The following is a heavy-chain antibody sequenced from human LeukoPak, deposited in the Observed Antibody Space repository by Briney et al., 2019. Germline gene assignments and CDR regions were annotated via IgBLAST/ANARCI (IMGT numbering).Heavy chain of an antibody. CDR2: ITTIFGTA. CDR1: GGTFSSYA. D-gene: IGHD3-3*01. V-gene: IGHV1-69*05. Sequence: ASVKVSCKASGGTFSSYAISWVRQAPGQGLEWMGRITTIFGTANYAQKFQGRVTITTDESTSTAYMELSSLRSEDTAVYYCAREAFWSGYQNWFDPWGQGTLVTVSS. CDR3: AREAFWSGYQNWFDP. J-gene: IGHJ5*02.